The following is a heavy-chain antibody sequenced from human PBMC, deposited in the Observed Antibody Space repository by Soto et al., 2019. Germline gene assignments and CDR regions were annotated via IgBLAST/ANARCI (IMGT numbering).Heavy chain of an antibody. D-gene: IGHD1-1*01. J-gene: IGHJ4*02. CDR3: AKDPGTPRLFDS. V-gene: IGHV3-23*01. Sequence: PVGFLRFSCAASAFTFSRYAMNWVRQAPGQGLEWVSAISASGGNTYYADSVKGRFTISRDNSNNKLYLQMNSLRAEDTAVYYRAKDPGTPRLFDSWGQGTL. CDR1: AFTFSRYA. CDR2: ISASGGNT.